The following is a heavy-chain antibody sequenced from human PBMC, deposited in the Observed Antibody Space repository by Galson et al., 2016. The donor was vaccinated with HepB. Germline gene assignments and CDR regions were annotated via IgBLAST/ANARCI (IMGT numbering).Heavy chain of an antibody. CDR1: GYTFTSYG. CDR2: ISAYNGNT. J-gene: IGHJ1*01. D-gene: IGHD3-22*01. V-gene: IGHV1-18*01. CDR3: ARDPLDYDSSGYYYVAYFQH. Sequence: SVKVSCKASGYTFTSYGISWVRQAPGQGLEWMGWISAYNGNTNYAQKLQGRVTLTTDTSTSTAYMELRSLRSDDTAVYYCARDPLDYDSSGYYYVAYFQHWGQGTLVTVSS.